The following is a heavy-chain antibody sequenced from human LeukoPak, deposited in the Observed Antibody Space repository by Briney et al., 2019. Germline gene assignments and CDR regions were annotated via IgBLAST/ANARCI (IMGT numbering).Heavy chain of an antibody. Sequence: ETLSLTCAVYGGSFSGYYWSWVRQAPGKGLEWVSSISSSSAYIYYAHSVRGRFTISRDNAKNSLYLQMNSLRAEDTAVYYCAREPGGYYYDSSGYYDNWGQGTLVTVSS. CDR1: GGSFSGYY. D-gene: IGHD3-22*01. CDR3: AREPGGYYYDSSGYYDN. CDR2: ISSSSAYI. J-gene: IGHJ4*02. V-gene: IGHV3-21*01.